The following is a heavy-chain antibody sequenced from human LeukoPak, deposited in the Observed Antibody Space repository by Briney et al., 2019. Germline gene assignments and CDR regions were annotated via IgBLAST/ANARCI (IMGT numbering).Heavy chain of an antibody. CDR2: IIPIFGTA. Sequence: SVKVSCKASGGTFSSYAISWARQAPGQGLEWMGGIIPIFGTANYAQKFQGRVTITADESTSTAYMELSSLRSEDTAVYYCARALAVAGDNWFDPWGQGTLVTVSS. J-gene: IGHJ5*02. CDR3: ARALAVAGDNWFDP. D-gene: IGHD6-19*01. V-gene: IGHV1-69*13. CDR1: GGTFSSYA.